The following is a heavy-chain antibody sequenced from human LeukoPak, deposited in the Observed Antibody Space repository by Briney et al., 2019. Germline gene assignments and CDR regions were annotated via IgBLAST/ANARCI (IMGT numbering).Heavy chain of an antibody. V-gene: IGHV3-9*01. CDR1: GFTFDDYA. D-gene: IGHD5-24*01. CDR2: ISWNSGSI. J-gene: IGHJ4*02. CDR3: AKGGRDGYNLYFDY. Sequence: GGSPRLSCAASGFTFDDYAMHWVRQAPGKGLEWVSGISWNSGSIGYADSVKGRFTISRDNAKNSLYLQMNSLRAEDTALYYCAKGGRDGYNLYFDYWGQGTLVTVSS.